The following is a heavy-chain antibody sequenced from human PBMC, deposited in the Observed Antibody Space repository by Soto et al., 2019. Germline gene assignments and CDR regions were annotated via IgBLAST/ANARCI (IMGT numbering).Heavy chain of an antibody. CDR2: IFPRDSDT. CDR3: AIHLYTNDNGKLYVDF. D-gene: IGHD2-8*01. V-gene: IGHV5-51*01. Sequence: GESLKISCEGSGYGFSNYWIGWVRQKSGKGLEWMGIIFPRDSDTKYNPSLQGQVSISADNSVATAYLHLSSLKPSDSAIYYCAIHLYTNDNGKLYVDFWGHGPPVTVSS. CDR1: GYGFSNYW. J-gene: IGHJ4*01.